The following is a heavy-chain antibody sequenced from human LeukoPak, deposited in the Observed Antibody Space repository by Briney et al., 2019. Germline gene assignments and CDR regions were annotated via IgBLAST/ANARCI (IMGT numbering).Heavy chain of an antibody. CDR1: GFSFGGSW. V-gene: IGHV3-7*01. D-gene: IGHD6-13*01. CDR3: ARGAIAAAADY. CDR2: IEQDEREI. Sequence: GGSLRLSCAASGFSFGGSWMSWLRQAPGKGLEWVANIEQDEREIFYADSVKGRFTIFRDNAKNSLYLQMNSLRAEDTAVYYCARGAIAAAADYWGQGTLVTVSS. J-gene: IGHJ4*02.